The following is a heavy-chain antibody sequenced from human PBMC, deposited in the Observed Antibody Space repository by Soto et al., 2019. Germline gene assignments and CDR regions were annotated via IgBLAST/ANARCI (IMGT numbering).Heavy chain of an antibody. Sequence: PGGSLRLSCAASGFTFYDYAMHWVRQAPGMGLEWVSSISWGSGNIGYADSVKGRFTISRDNAKNSLYLQMNSLRAEDTAVYYCARDKWSVWPDRWFDPWGQGALVTVSS. D-gene: IGHD2-15*01. CDR1: GFTFYDYA. CDR2: ISWGSGNI. CDR3: ARDKWSVWPDRWFDP. J-gene: IGHJ5*02. V-gene: IGHV3-9*01.